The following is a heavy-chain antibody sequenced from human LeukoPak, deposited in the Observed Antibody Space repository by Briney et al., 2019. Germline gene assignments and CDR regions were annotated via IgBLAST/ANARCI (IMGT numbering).Heavy chain of an antibody. CDR2: LRDSGGNT. J-gene: IGHJ3*02. CDR3: AKRYYYGSGSYYAPGAFDI. CDR1: GFSFSTYA. D-gene: IGHD3-10*01. Sequence: PGGSLRLSCTASGFSFSTYAMSWVRQAPGEGLEWVSGLRDSGGNTIYADSVKGRFTISRDNSKNTLFLQMNSLRAEDAAVYYCAKRYYYGSGSYYAPGAFDIWGQGTMVTVSS. V-gene: IGHV3-23*01.